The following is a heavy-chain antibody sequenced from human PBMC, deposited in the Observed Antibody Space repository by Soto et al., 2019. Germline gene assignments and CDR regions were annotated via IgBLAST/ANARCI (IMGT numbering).Heavy chain of an antibody. Sequence: EVQLLESGGGLVQPGGSLRLSCAASGFTFSSYAMSWVRQAPGKGLEWVSAISGSGGSTYYADSVKGRFTISRDNSKNTLYMQMNSLRAEDTAVYYCAKGDWNDFLDYYYGMDVWGQETTVTVSS. J-gene: IGHJ6*02. V-gene: IGHV3-23*01. D-gene: IGHD1-1*01. CDR1: GFTFSSYA. CDR2: ISGSGGST. CDR3: AKGDWNDFLDYYYGMDV.